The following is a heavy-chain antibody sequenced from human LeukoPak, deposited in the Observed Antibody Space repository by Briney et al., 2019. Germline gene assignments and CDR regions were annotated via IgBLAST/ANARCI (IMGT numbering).Heavy chain of an antibody. D-gene: IGHD3-9*01. V-gene: IGHV4-4*02. Sequence: GSLRLSCSASGFKFSNYAMSWVRQPPGKGLEWIGEIYHSGSTNYNPSLKSRVTISVDKSKNQFSLKLSSVTAADTAVYYCARGGYDILTGYYIDYWGQGTLVTVSS. CDR1: GFKFSNYAM. CDR2: IYHSGST. CDR3: ARGGYDILTGYYIDY. J-gene: IGHJ4*02.